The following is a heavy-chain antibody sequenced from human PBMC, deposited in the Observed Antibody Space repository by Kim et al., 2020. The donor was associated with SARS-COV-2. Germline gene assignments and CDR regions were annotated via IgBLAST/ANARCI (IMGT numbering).Heavy chain of an antibody. CDR3: ARILDVYNSFFGY. Sequence: GGSLRLSCAASGFTFSSYWMHWVRQAPGKGLVWVSRIKSDGSSTDYADSVKGRFSISRDNAKNTLYLQMNSLRAEDTAMYFCARILDVYNSFFGYWGRGTLVTVSS. J-gene: IGHJ4*02. CDR2: IKSDGSST. V-gene: IGHV3-74*01. D-gene: IGHD1-1*01. CDR1: GFTFSSYW.